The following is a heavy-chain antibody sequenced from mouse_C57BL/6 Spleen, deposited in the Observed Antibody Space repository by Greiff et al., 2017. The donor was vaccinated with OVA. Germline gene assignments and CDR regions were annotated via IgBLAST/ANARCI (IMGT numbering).Heavy chain of an antibody. CDR1: GYAFSSYW. J-gene: IGHJ3*01. V-gene: IGHV1-80*01. CDR3: ATHYYGSSYPLAY. Sequence: VKLVESGAELVKPGASVKISCKASGYAFSSYWMNWVKQRPGKGLEWIGQLYPGDGDTNYNGKFKGKATLTASKSSSTAYMQLSSLTSEDSAVYFCATHYYGSSYPLAYWGQGTLVTVSA. D-gene: IGHD1-1*01. CDR2: LYPGDGDT.